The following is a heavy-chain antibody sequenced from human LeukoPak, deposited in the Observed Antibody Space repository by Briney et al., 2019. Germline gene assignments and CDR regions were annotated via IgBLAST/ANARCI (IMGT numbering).Heavy chain of an antibody. CDR2: INHSGST. CDR1: GGSFSGYY. D-gene: IGHD3-10*01. CDR3: ARTGGSGSKFDY. Sequence: SETLSLTCAVYGGSFSGYYWSWIRQPPGKGLEWIGEINHSGSTNYNPSLKSRVTISVDTSKNQFSLKLSSVTAADTAAYYCARTGGSGSKFDYWGQGTLVTVSS. J-gene: IGHJ4*02. V-gene: IGHV4-34*01.